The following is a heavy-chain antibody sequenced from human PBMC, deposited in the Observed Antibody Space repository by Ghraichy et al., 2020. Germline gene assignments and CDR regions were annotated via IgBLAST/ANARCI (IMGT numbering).Heavy chain of an antibody. J-gene: IGHJ4*02. D-gene: IGHD6-13*01. CDR3: TTVSSSWVFDY. CDR1: GFTFSNAW. V-gene: IGHV3-15*01. Sequence: GESLNISCAASGFTFSNAWMSWVRQAPGKGLEWVGRIKSKTDGGTTDYAAPVKGRFTISRDDSKNTLYLQMNSLKTEDTAVYYCTTVSSSWVFDYWGQGTLVTVSS. CDR2: IKSKTDGGTT.